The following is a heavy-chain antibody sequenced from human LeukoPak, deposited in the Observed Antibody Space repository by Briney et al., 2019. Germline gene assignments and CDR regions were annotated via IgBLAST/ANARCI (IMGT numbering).Heavy chain of an antibody. D-gene: IGHD3-3*01. J-gene: IGHJ5*02. CDR1: GGSFSGYY. Sequence: KSSETLSLTCAVYGGSFSGYYWSWIRQPPGKGLEWIGEINHSGSTNYNPSLKSRVTISVDTSKNQFSLKLTSVTAADTAVYNCARGPLRSGYYRPNWFDPWGQGTLVTVSS. CDR2: INHSGST. CDR3: ARGPLRSGYYRPNWFDP. V-gene: IGHV4-34*01.